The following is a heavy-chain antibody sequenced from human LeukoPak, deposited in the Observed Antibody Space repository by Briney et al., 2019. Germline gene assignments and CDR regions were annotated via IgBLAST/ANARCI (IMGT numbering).Heavy chain of an antibody. CDR2: ISASGGAT. D-gene: IGHD3-16*01. CDR1: GFTSLRHG. CDR3: IIAHDDLLGG. J-gene: IGHJ4*02. V-gene: IGHV3-23*01. Sequence: GGSLRLSCAASGFTSLRHGMTWFRQAPGKGLEWVSGISASGGATYYADSVKGRFTISRDNSKNTLYLQMNSLRAEDTAVYYCIIAHDDLLGGWGQGTLVTVSS.